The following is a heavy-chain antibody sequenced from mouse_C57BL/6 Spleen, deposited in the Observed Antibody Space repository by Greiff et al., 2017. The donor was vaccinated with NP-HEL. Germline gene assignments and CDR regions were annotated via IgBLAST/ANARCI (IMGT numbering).Heavy chain of an antibody. V-gene: IGHV1-50*01. D-gene: IGHD1-1*01. Sequence: QVQLQQSGAELVKPGASVKLSCKASGYTFTSYWMQWVKQRPGQGLEWIGEIDPSDSYTNYNQKFKGKATLTVDTSSSTAYMQLSSLTSEDSAVYYCARSLHYYGSSYFDYWGQGTTLTVSS. CDR3: ARSLHYYGSSYFDY. CDR1: GYTFTSYW. CDR2: IDPSDSYT. J-gene: IGHJ2*01.